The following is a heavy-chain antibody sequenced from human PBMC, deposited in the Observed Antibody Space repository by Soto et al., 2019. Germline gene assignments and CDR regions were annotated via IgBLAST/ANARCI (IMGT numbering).Heavy chain of an antibody. V-gene: IGHV3-33*01. D-gene: IGHD6-19*01. Sequence: QVQLVESGGGVAQPGRSLRLSCTVSGFTFSGHAMHWVRQAPGKGLEWVTQIWYDGSNKYYAESVKGRFTISRDNSTNPLYIQMNSLRVEDTAVYYCARDGQGLAPYALDVWGQGTSVTVSS. CDR2: IWYDGSNK. CDR3: ARDGQGLAPYALDV. CDR1: GFTFSGHA. J-gene: IGHJ6*02.